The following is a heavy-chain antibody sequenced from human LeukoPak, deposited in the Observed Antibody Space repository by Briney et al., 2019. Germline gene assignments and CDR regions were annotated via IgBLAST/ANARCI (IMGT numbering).Heavy chain of an antibody. V-gene: IGHV3-11*01. CDR2: ISSSVITI. Sequence: RXSXAXXGXXLSEYYMRWLREARGRGVEGVSYISSSVITIYYAASVKGRFTISRYNSNNTLYVQITSLRSEDTAVYYCAKEGSTTCYASRGCWFDPWGQGXL. J-gene: IGHJ5*02. CDR1: GXXLSEYY. D-gene: IGHD2-2*01. CDR3: AKEGSTTCYASRGCWFDP.